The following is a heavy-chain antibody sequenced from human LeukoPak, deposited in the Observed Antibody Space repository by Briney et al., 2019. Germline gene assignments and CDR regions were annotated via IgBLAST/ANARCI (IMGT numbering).Heavy chain of an antibody. CDR1: GFSLSRYA. Sequence: RGGSLRLSCAVSGFSLSRYAMSWVRKAPGKGLEWVSAISDSGGSTYYADSVKGRFTISRDNSRNTLYLQMNTLRAEDTAVYYCAKCRGSSWSDYFDYWGQGTLVTVSS. CDR3: AKCRGSSWSDYFDY. D-gene: IGHD6-13*01. V-gene: IGHV3-23*01. J-gene: IGHJ4*02. CDR2: ISDSGGST.